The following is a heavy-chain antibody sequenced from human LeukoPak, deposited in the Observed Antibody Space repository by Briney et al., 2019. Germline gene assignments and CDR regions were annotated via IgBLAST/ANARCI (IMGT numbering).Heavy chain of an antibody. J-gene: IGHJ4*02. CDR1: GFTFSRYG. CDR3: AKDRKLGPADYYFDY. V-gene: IGHV3-30*18. CDR2: ISNDGSDK. Sequence: PGGSLRLSCAASGFTFSRYGMHWVRQAPGKGLEWVAVISNDGSDKKYADSVKGRFTISRDNSKNTLYLQMNSLRAEDTAVYYCAKDRKLGPADYYFDYWGQGTLVTVSS. D-gene: IGHD7-27*01.